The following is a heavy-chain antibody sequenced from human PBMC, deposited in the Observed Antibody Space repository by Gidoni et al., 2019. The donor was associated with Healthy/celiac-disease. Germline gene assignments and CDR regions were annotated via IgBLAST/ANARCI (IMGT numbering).Heavy chain of an antibody. CDR3: TRVIGGWELLPYYYYGMDV. Sequence: EVQLVESGGGLVQPGRSLGLSCTASGCTSGDYAMCWVRQASGKGLGGVGGIRSKAYGGTTEDAASVKGRFTISRDDSKSIAYLQMNSLKTEDTAVYYCTRVIGGWELLPYYYYGMDVWGQGTTVTVSS. J-gene: IGHJ6*02. V-gene: IGHV3-49*04. CDR2: IRSKAYGGTT. CDR1: GCTSGDYA. D-gene: IGHD1-26*01.